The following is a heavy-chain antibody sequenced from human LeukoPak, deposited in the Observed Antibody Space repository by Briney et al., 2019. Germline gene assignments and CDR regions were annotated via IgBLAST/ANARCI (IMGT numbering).Heavy chain of an antibody. D-gene: IGHD3-10*01. CDR1: GFTFSDYY. Sequence: GRSLRLSCAASGFTFSDYYMTWIRQAPGKGLEWVSYISASGSSIYYADSVKGRFTISRDNAGNSLSLQMNSLRAEDTAVYYCATDYNGSGTADYWGQGTLVTVSS. V-gene: IGHV3-11*01. CDR3: ATDYNGSGTADY. CDR2: ISASGSSI. J-gene: IGHJ4*02.